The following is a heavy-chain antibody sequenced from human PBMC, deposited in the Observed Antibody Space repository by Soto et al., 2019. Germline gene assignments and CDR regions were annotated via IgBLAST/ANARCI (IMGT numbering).Heavy chain of an antibody. CDR2: IYYSGST. V-gene: IGHV4-39*01. CDR1: GGSISSSSYY. Sequence: SETLSLTCTVSGGSISSSSYYWGWIRQPPGKGLEWIGSIYYSGSTYYNPSLKSRVTISVDTSKNQFSLKLSSVTAADTAVYYCARTDRCGGDCYDSYFDYWGQGTLVTV. D-gene: IGHD2-21*02. CDR3: ARTDRCGGDCYDSYFDY. J-gene: IGHJ4*02.